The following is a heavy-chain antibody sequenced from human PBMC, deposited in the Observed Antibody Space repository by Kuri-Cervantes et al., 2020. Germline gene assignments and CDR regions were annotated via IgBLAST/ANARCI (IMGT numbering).Heavy chain of an antibody. CDR3: AREILPGIAVAGTLDY. Sequence: GESLKISCAASGFTFSDYYMSWIRQAPGKGLEWVSYISSSGSTIYYADSVKGRFTISRDNAKNSLYLQMNSLRSEDTAVYYCAREILPGIAVAGTLDYWGQGTLVTVSS. CDR2: ISSSGSTI. V-gene: IGHV3-11*01. CDR1: GFTFSDYY. D-gene: IGHD6-19*01. J-gene: IGHJ4*02.